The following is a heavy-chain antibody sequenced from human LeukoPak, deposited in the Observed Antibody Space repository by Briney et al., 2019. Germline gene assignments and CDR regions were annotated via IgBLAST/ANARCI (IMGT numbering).Heavy chain of an antibody. Sequence: GESLRLSCAASGFTFSSYAMHWVRQAPGKGLEWVAVISYDGSNKYYADSVKGRFTISRDNSKNTLYLQMNSLRAEDTAVYYCARDPQQWLVELFFQHWGQGTLVTVSS. CDR3: ARDPQQWLVELFFQH. CDR1: GFTFSSYA. CDR2: ISYDGSNK. J-gene: IGHJ1*01. V-gene: IGHV3-30-3*01. D-gene: IGHD6-19*01.